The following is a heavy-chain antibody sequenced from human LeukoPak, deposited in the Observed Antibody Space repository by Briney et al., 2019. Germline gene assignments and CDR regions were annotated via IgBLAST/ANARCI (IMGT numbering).Heavy chain of an antibody. J-gene: IGHJ4*02. CDR3: ARGGSGEGY. CDR2: INYSGST. D-gene: IGHD3-10*01. Sequence: SETLSLTCTVSGVSISSGAHYWSWIRQHPGKGLEWIGYINYSGSTYYSPSLKSRVTISADTSKNQLSLKLSSVTAADTAVYYCARGGSGEGYWGQGTLVTVSS. CDR1: GVSISSGAHY. V-gene: IGHV4-31*03.